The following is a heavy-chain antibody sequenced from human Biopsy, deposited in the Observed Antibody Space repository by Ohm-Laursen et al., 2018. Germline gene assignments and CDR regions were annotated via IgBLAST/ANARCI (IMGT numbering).Heavy chain of an antibody. CDR1: GGTFSSLD. Sequence: SSVKASCKLSGGTFSSLDTSWVRHAPGEGLGWLGGIIPFSGTINYAQAFRGRVAITADESTSTVYLDLSSLRSEDTATYYCARRRGADFDYWGQGTLVTVSS. V-gene: IGHV1-69*01. CDR2: IIPFSGTI. J-gene: IGHJ4*02. D-gene: IGHD3-16*01. CDR3: ARRRGADFDY.